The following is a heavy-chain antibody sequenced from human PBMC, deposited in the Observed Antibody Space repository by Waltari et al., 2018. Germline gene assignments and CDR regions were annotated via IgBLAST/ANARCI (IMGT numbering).Heavy chain of an antibody. D-gene: IGHD3-22*01. CDR1: GYTFTSYD. CDR3: ARGWGLDDSSGQTFRY. J-gene: IGHJ4*02. Sequence: QVQLVQSGAEVKKPGASVKVSCKASGYTFTSYDINWVRQATGQGLEWMGWMNSNSGNTGYEQKFQGRVTMTRNTSISTAYMELSSLRSEDTAVYYCARGWGLDDSSGQTFRYWGQGTLVTVSS. V-gene: IGHV1-8*01. CDR2: MNSNSGNT.